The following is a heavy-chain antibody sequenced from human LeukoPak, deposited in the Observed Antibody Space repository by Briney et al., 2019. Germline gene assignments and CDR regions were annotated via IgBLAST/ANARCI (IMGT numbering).Heavy chain of an antibody. Sequence: ASVKVSCKASGYTFTSYGISWVRQAPGQGLEWMGWISAYNGNTNYAQKLQGRVTMTTDTSTSTAYMELRSLRSDDTAVYYYASSSYCITIFCRVPAPDAFDIWGQGTMVTVSS. V-gene: IGHV1-18*01. CDR2: ISAYNGNT. D-gene: IGHD3-9*01. CDR3: ASSSYCITIFCRVPAPDAFDI. CDR1: GYTFTSYG. J-gene: IGHJ3*02.